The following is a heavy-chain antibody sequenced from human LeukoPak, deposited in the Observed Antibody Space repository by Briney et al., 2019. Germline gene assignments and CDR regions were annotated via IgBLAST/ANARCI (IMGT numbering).Heavy chain of an antibody. CDR1: GFTFSSYS. D-gene: IGHD3-9*01. J-gene: IGHJ5*02. Sequence: GGSLRLSCTVSGFTFSSYSMNWVRQAPGKGLEWVSSINSSSSYIYYADSVKGRFTISRDNAKNSLYLQMNSLRAEDTAVYYCAKDYYDILTGLYRRGGWFDPWGQGTLVTVSS. V-gene: IGHV3-21*04. CDR2: INSSSSYI. CDR3: AKDYYDILTGLYRRGGWFDP.